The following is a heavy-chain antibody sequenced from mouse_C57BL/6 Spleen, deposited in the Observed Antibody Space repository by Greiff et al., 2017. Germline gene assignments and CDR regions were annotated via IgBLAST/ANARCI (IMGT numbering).Heavy chain of an antibody. Sequence: VQLQQSGAELVRPGASVKLSCTASGFNIKDDYMHWVKQRPEQGLEWIGWIDPENGDTEYASKFQGKATITADTSSNTAYLQLSSPTSEDTAVYSCTTRVNWYFDVWGTGTTVTVSS. V-gene: IGHV14-4*01. CDR2: IDPENGDT. D-gene: IGHD2-13*01. CDR1: GFNIKDDY. J-gene: IGHJ1*03. CDR3: TTRVNWYFDV.